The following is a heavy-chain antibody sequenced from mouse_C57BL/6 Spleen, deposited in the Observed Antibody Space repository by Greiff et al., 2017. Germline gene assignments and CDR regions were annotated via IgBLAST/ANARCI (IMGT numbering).Heavy chain of an antibody. CDR1: GYSFTGYY. D-gene: IGHD3-2*02. Sequence: VQLQQSGPELVKPGASVKISCKASGYSFTGYYMNWVKQSPEKSLEWIGEINPSTGGTTYNQKFKAKATLTVDKSSSTAYMQLKSLTSVDSAVYYCARNRLLYAMDYWGQGTSVTVSS. J-gene: IGHJ4*01. V-gene: IGHV1-42*01. CDR3: ARNRLLYAMDY. CDR2: INPSTGGT.